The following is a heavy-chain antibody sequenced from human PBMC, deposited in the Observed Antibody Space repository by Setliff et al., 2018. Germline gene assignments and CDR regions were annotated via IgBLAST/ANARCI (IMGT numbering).Heavy chain of an antibody. CDR2: IYYGGGT. CDR3: ARHRRPDYGDFISWYFDL. D-gene: IGHD4-17*01. CDR1: NYSISSGYY. Sequence: PSETLSLTCDVSNYSISSGYYWGWVRQPPGKGLEWIATIYYGGGTYYNPSLKSRVTISLDMSKNQFSLRLNSVTAADTAVYFCARHRRPDYGDFISWYFDLWGRGTLVTSPQ. J-gene: IGHJ2*01. V-gene: IGHV4-38-2*01.